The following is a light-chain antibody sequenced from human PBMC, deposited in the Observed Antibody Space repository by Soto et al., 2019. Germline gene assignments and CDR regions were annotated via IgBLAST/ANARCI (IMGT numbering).Light chain of an antibody. CDR2: EVY. Sequence: QSALTQPPSASGSPGQSVTISCTGTSSDVGGYNYVSWYQQHPGKAPKLLIYEVYKRPSGVPNRFSGSKSGNRASLTVSGLQAEDEADYYCQVWDSSSDHYVFGTGTKLTVL. V-gene: IGLV2-8*01. J-gene: IGLJ1*01. CDR1: SSDVGGYNY. CDR3: QVWDSSSDHYV.